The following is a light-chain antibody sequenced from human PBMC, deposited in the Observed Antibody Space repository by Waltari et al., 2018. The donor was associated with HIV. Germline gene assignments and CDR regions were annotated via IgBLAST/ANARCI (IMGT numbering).Light chain of an antibody. J-gene: IGLJ2*01. CDR3: SSYAGSSVV. CDR1: SSDVGGYNY. CDR2: EDS. V-gene: IGLV2-8*01. Sequence: QSALTQPPSASGSPGQSVTISCTGTSSDVGGYNYVSWYQQHPGKAPKLMIYEDSTRPAEVPVRFSGSKSGNTASLAVSGLQAEDEADYYCSSYAGSSVVFGGGTKLTVL.